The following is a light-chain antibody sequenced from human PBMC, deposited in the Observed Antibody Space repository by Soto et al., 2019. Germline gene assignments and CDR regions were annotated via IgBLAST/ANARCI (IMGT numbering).Light chain of an antibody. CDR3: QKYSSVIT. Sequence: DIQMTQSPSSLSASVGDRVTITCRASQGISNSLAWYQQKPGKVPKLLISAASTLQSGVPSRFSGSGSGTDFTLTITSLQPEDVATYYCQKYSSVITFGQGTRLEMK. CDR1: QGISNS. V-gene: IGKV1-27*01. J-gene: IGKJ5*01. CDR2: AAS.